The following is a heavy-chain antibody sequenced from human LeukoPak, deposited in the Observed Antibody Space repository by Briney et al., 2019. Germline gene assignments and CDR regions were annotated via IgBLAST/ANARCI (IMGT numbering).Heavy chain of an antibody. CDR3: ARDPDYLNLLY. Sequence: GALVTVSCKASGYTFTSYGISWVRQAPGQGLEWMGWISAYNGNTNSAQNLQGRVTMTTDTSTSTAYMELRSLRSDDTAVYYCARDPDYLNLLYWGQGTLVTVSS. V-gene: IGHV1-18*01. CDR2: ISAYNGNT. CDR1: GYTFTSYG. J-gene: IGHJ4*02. D-gene: IGHD5-12*01.